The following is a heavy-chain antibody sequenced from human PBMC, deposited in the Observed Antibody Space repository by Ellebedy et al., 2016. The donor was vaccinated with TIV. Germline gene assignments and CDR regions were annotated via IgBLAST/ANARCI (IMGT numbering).Heavy chain of an antibody. J-gene: IGHJ3*02. V-gene: IGHV4-30-4*01. Sequence: SETLSLTXTVSGGSISSGSYYWSWIRQPPGKGLEWIGYIYYSGSTSYNPSLKSRVTISVDTSKNQFSLKLSSVTAADTAVYYCARNVDSAMLPGGDAFDIWGQGTMVTVSS. CDR2: IYYSGST. CDR3: ARNVDSAMLPGGDAFDI. CDR1: GGSISSGSYY. D-gene: IGHD5-18*01.